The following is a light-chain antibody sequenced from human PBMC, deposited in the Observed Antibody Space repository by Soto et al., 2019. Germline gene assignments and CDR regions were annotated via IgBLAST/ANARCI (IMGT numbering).Light chain of an antibody. V-gene: IGKV3-11*01. CDR2: DAS. J-gene: IGKJ1*01. CDR3: QQRSNWPPIT. Sequence: EIVLTQSPATLSLSPVERATLSCRASQSVSSYLAWYQQKPGQAPRLLIYDASNRATGIPARFSGSGSGTDFTLTISSLQSEDFAVYYCQQRSNWPPITFGQGTKVDIK. CDR1: QSVSSY.